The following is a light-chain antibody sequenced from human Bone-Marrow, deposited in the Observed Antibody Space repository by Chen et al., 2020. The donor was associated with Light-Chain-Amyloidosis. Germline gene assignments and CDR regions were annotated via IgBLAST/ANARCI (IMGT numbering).Light chain of an antibody. CDR3: QSYDSSLSGSV. J-gene: IGLJ3*02. CDR2: GNN. Sequence: HSVLTQPPSVSGAPGQRVTISCTGSSSNIGAGYDVYWYQELPGTAPKLLIYGNNNRPSGGPDRFSGSKSGTSASLAITGLQAEDEADYYCQSYDSSLSGSVFGGGTKLTVL. V-gene: IGLV1-40*01. CDR1: SSNIGAGYD.